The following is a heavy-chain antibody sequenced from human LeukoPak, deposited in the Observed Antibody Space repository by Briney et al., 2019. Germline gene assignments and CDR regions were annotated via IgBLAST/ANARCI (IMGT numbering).Heavy chain of an antibody. CDR1: GYTFTSYG. D-gene: IGHD1-7*01. J-gene: IGHJ4*02. V-gene: IGHV1-18*01. CDR2: ISAYNGNT. Sequence: ASVKVSCKASGYTFTSYGISWVRQAPGQGLEWMGWISAYNGNTNYAQKLQGRVTMTIDTYTSTDYMELRSLRSDDTAVYYCARVYNWNYNTRDYWGQGTLVTVSS. CDR3: ARVYNWNYNTRDY.